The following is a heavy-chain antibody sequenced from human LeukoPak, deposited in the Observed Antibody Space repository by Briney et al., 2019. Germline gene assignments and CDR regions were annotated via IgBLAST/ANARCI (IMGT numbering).Heavy chain of an antibody. V-gene: IGHV4-59*01. CDR2: IYYTGIT. CDR3: ARLHSSRAEEFDP. J-gene: IGHJ5*02. CDR1: GGSISGNY. Sequence: PSETLSLTCTVSGGSISGNYWSWIRQSAGKGLEWIGYIYYTGITAYNPSLGSRVTISVDRSNNQFSLRLTSVTAADTAVYYCARLHSSRAEEFDPWGQGTLVTVSS.